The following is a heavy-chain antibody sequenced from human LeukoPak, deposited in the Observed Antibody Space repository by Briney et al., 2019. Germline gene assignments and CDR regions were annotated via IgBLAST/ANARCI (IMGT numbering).Heavy chain of an antibody. CDR2: IYYSGST. V-gene: IGHV4-59*11. J-gene: IGHJ6*02. D-gene: IGHD3-10*01. Sequence: SETLSLTCTVSGGSISSHYWSWIRQPPGKGLEWIGYIYYSGSTNYNPSLKSRVTISVDTSKNQFSLKLSSVTAADTAVYYCARDAGGSGRHYYYGMDVWGQGTTVTVSS. CDR1: GGSISSHY. CDR3: ARDAGGSGRHYYYGMDV.